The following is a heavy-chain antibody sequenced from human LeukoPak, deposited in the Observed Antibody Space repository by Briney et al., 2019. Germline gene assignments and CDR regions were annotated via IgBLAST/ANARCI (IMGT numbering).Heavy chain of an antibody. J-gene: IGHJ6*03. CDR3: ARGPHCSSTSCYLYYYYYMDV. Sequence: GASVKVSCKASGYTFTSYYMHWVRQAPGQGLEWMGIINPSGGSTSYAQKFQGRVTITADKSTSTAYMELSSLRPEDTAVYYCARGPHCSSTSCYLYYYYYMDVWGKGTTVTVSS. CDR2: INPSGGST. V-gene: IGHV1-46*01. D-gene: IGHD2-2*01. CDR1: GYTFTSYY.